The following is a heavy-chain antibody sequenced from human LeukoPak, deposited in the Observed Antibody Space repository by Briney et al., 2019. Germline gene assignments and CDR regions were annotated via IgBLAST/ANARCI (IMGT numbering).Heavy chain of an antibody. Sequence: GGSLRLSCAASGFTFSSYGMHWVRQAPGKGLEWAAVISYDGSNKYYADSVKGRFTISRDNSKNTLYLQMNSLRAEDTAVYYCAKELGYSYGWPFDYWGQGTLVTVSS. CDR1: GFTFSSYG. V-gene: IGHV3-30*18. CDR3: AKELGYSYGWPFDY. CDR2: ISYDGSNK. J-gene: IGHJ4*02. D-gene: IGHD5-18*01.